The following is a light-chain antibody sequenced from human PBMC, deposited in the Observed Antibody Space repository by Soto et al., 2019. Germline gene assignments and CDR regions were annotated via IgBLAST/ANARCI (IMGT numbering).Light chain of an antibody. CDR1: SSNIGSNY. J-gene: IGLJ2*01. CDR3: AAWDNTLSGRDVV. Sequence: QSALTQPPSASGTPGQRVTISCSGSSSNIGSNYVYWYQQLPGTAPKLLIYRNNQRPSGVPDRFSGSKSGTSASLAISGLRSEDGAVYYCAAWDNTLSGRDVVFG. CDR2: RNN. V-gene: IGLV1-47*01.